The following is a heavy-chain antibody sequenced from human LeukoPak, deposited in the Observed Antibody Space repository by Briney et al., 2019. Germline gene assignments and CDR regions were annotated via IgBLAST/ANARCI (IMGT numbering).Heavy chain of an antibody. Sequence: ASVKVSCKTSGFTFTSFRISWVRQAPGQGLEWMGWINPYNGYTDYAQKLQGRVTMTTDTSTSAAYMELRSLRSDDTAVYYCARGGRWFGEFYAFDIWGQGTMVTVSS. V-gene: IGHV1-18*01. CDR1: GFTFTSFR. D-gene: IGHD3-10*01. CDR2: INPYNGYT. J-gene: IGHJ3*02. CDR3: ARGGRWFGEFYAFDI.